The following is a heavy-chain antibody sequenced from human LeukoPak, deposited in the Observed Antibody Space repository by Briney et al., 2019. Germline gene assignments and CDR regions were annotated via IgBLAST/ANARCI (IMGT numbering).Heavy chain of an antibody. D-gene: IGHD3-3*01. Sequence: GESLKISCQGSGDTFATYWIAWVRQMPGKGLELMGSIFPFDSDTRYSPSFQGQVTISADKSISTAYLQWISLKASDTAMYYCARHLVPAAMYYDFWSGYYDSWGQGTLVTVSS. J-gene: IGHJ4*02. CDR1: GDTFATYW. CDR2: IFPFDSDT. CDR3: ARHLVPAAMYYDFWSGYYDS. V-gene: IGHV5-51*01.